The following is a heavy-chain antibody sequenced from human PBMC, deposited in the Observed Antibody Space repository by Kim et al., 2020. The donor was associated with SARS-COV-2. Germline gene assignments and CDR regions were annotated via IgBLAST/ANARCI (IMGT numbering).Heavy chain of an antibody. D-gene: IGHD3-22*01. CDR1: GFTFSSYT. Sequence: GGSLRLSCAASGFTFSSYTMNWVRQAPGKGLEWVSYISTSSSTIYYADSVKGRFTISRDNAKNSLYLQMNSLRDEDTAVYYCARDLLRLIVGVHAFDIWGQGTMVTVSS. V-gene: IGHV3-48*02. CDR2: ISTSSSTI. J-gene: IGHJ3*02. CDR3: ARDLLRLIVGVHAFDI.